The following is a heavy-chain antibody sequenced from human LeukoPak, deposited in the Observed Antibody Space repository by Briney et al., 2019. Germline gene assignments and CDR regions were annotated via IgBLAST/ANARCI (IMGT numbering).Heavy chain of an antibody. CDR1: GGSFSGYY. V-gene: IGHV4-34*01. J-gene: IGHJ4*02. D-gene: IGHD6-19*01. Sequence: SETLSLTCAVYGGSFSGYYWAWIRQPPGKGLEWIGSVHNVGSTYYNLSLRSRVTMSIDTSKNQFSLRLNSVTAADTAVYYCARHAEYNSGWHFYLDHWGQGILVTVSS. CDR3: ARHAEYNSGWHFYLDH. CDR2: VHNVGST.